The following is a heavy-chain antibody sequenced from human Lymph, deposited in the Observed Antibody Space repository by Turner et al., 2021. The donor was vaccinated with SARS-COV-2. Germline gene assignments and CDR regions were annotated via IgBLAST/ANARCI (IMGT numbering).Heavy chain of an antibody. J-gene: IGHJ6*02. CDR1: GFAFISYG. Sequence: QVQLVESGVVVVQPGRSLRLSCAASGFAFISYGMHWVRQAPGKGLEWGTFIGYDGSNKYYADSVRGRFTISRDNSKNTLYLKMNSLRAEDTAVYYGVRGAMTTVTLQYYYYGMDVWGQGTTGTVS. D-gene: IGHD4-17*01. CDR3: VRGAMTTVTLQYYYYGMDV. CDR2: IGYDGSNK. V-gene: IGHV3-33*01.